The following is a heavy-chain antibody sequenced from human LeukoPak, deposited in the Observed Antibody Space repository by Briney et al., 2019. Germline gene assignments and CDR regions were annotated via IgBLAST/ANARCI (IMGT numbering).Heavy chain of an antibody. CDR3: AREIRLWVAGKTDVVVITRGTFDI. J-gene: IGHJ3*02. D-gene: IGHD3-22*01. Sequence: TSQTLSLTCSVSGGSISSGGYYWSWIRQHPGKGLEWIGYIYYSGSTYYNPSLKSRVTISVDTSKNQFSLKLSSVTAADTAVYYCAREIRLWVAGKTDVVVITRGTFDIWGQGTMVTVSS. CDR2: IYYSGST. V-gene: IGHV4-31*03. CDR1: GGSISSGGYY.